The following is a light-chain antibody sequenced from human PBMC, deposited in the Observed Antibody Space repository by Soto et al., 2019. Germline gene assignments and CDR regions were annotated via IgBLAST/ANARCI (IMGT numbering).Light chain of an antibody. Sequence: EIVMTQSLATLSVSPGERATLSCRASQSVNSNLAWYQQKPGQAPRLLMYDASTRATGIPARFSGSGSVTEFTLTISRLEPEDFAVYYCQQSGTFGPGTKVDIK. CDR1: QSVNSN. CDR3: QQSGT. V-gene: IGKV3-15*01. CDR2: DAS. J-gene: IGKJ3*01.